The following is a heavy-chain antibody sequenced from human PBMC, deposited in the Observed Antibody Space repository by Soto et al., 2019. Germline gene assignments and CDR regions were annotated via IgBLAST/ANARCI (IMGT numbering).Heavy chain of an antibody. D-gene: IGHD2-21*02. CDR3: AKLRDIVVVTAPIDY. CDR1: GFSFSSYT. Sequence: GGSLRLSCTASGFSFSSYTMNWVRQAPGKGLQWVASITNRGTHTYSADSVKGRFTISRDNDKNSLYLQMNNLRAEDTAVYYCAKLRDIVVVTAPIDYWGQGTLVTVSS. J-gene: IGHJ4*02. V-gene: IGHV3-21*04. CDR2: ITNRGTHT.